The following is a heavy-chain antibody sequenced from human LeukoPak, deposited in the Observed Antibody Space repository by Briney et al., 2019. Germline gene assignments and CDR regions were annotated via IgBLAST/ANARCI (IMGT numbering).Heavy chain of an antibody. J-gene: IGHJ3*01. Sequence: GRSLRLSCAASGFTFWTYGMHWVRQAPGKGLEWVALILADGSNVYYVDSVKGRFTISRDNAKNTVDLQMNSLRAEDTAVYYCARGWVPSDISMNWGQGTMVTVSS. CDR2: ILADGSNV. D-gene: IGHD3-22*01. CDR3: ARGWVPSDISMN. V-gene: IGHV3-33*01. CDR1: GFTFWTYG.